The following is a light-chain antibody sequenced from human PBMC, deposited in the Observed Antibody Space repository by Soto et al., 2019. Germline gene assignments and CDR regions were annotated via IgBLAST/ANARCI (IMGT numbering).Light chain of an antibody. Sequence: DIQMTQSPSSLSASVGDRVTITCRASQGISNYLAWYQQQPGKVPKLLIYVASTLQSGVPSRFSSSGSGTVFTLTISSLQPEDVATYYCQKYNSAPWTFGQGTKVEIK. CDR2: VAS. CDR3: QKYNSAPWT. J-gene: IGKJ1*01. CDR1: QGISNY. V-gene: IGKV1-27*01.